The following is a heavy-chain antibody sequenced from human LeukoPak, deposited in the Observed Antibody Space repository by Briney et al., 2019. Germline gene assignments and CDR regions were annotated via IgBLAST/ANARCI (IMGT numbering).Heavy chain of an antibody. CDR1: GYTFTDYN. CDR3: TVWFGELTH. V-gene: IGHV1-2*02. D-gene: IGHD3-10*01. Sequence: GASVTVSCKASGYTFTDYNIHWVRHAPGQGLEWMGWISPNSGGTNYAQKVQGRVTMTRDTSITTAYMELSRLRSDDTAMYYCTVWFGELTHWGQGTLVTVSS. CDR2: ISPNSGGT. J-gene: IGHJ4*02.